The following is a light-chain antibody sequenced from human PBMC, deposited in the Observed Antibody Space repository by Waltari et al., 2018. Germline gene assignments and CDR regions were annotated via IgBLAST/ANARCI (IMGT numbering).Light chain of an antibody. Sequence: QSVLTQPPSASGTPGQRVTVSCSGSSSNIRTNTVNWYQQFPGTAPKFLIHRNNQRPSGVPDRFSGSKSGTSASLAISGLQSEDEATYYCASWDDTLNVPVFGGGTKLTVL. CDR2: RNN. CDR1: SSNIRTNT. CDR3: ASWDDTLNVPV. J-gene: IGLJ3*02. V-gene: IGLV1-44*01.